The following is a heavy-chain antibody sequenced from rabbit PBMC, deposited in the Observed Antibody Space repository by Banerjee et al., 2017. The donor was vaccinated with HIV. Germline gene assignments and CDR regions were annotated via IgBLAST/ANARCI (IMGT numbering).Heavy chain of an antibody. CDR1: GIDFSTYG. D-gene: IGHD4-1*01. Sequence: QEQLVESGGGLVTLGGSLKLSCKAFGIDFSTYGITWVRQAPGKGLEWIAYIDTDDDTTDYASWVNGRFTISSHNAQNTLYLQLNSLTAADTATYFCARVMYSSGWGADFNLWGPGTLVTVS. J-gene: IGHJ4*01. CDR2: IDTDDDTT. V-gene: IGHV1S47*01. CDR3: ARVMYSSGWGADFNL.